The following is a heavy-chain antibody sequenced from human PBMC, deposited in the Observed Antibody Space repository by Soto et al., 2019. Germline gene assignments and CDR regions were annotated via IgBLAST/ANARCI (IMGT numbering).Heavy chain of an antibody. D-gene: IGHD5-18*01. CDR3: ARVRIQLWYDAFDI. CDR2: IYYSGST. J-gene: IGHJ3*02. CDR1: GGSVSSCSYY. Sequence: SETLSLTCTVSGGSVSSCSYYWSWIRHPPGKGLECIGYIYYSGSTNYNPSLKSRVTISVDTSKNQFSLKLSSLTAADTAVYYCARVRIQLWYDAFDIWGQGTMVTV. V-gene: IGHV4-61*01.